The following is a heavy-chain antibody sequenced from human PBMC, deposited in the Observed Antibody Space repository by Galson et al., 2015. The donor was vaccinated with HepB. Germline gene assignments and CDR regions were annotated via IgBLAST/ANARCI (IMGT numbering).Heavy chain of an antibody. CDR2: IIPIFATT. CDR3: ARDHGWLGRYFDY. V-gene: IGHV1-69*13. J-gene: IGHJ4*02. CDR1: GDTFSSYA. Sequence: SVKVSCKASGDTFSSYAISWVRQAPGQGLEWMGGIIPIFATTNYAQKFQGRVTITADESTSTVYMELSSLRSEDTAVYYCARDHGWLGRYFDYWGQGTLITVSS. D-gene: IGHD6-19*01.